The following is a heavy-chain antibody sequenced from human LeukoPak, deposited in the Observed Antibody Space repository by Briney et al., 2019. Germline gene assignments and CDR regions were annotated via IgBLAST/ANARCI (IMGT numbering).Heavy chain of an antibody. D-gene: IGHD6-13*01. V-gene: IGHV3-23*01. CDR3: AKDSFRSR. CDR1: GFTFSSDS. CDR2: ISGSGVST. Sequence: PGGSLRLSCAASGFTFSSDSMTWVRQAPGKGLEWVSTISGSGVSTFYADSVKGRFTISRDNSKNTLYLHMNSLSAEDTAVYYCAKDSFRSRWGQGTLVTVSS. J-gene: IGHJ4*02.